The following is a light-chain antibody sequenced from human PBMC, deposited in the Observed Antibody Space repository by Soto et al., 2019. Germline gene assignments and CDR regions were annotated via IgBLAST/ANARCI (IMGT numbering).Light chain of an antibody. CDR3: QQYHSYWT. J-gene: IGKJ1*01. CDR1: QSVSSN. Sequence: EIVMTQSPATLSVSPGERATLSCRASQSVSSNLAWYQQKPGQTPRLLIYAASTRATGIPARFSGSGSGTDFTLTISSLQSEDFSTYYCQQYHSYWTFGQGTKVE. V-gene: IGKV3D-15*01. CDR2: AAS.